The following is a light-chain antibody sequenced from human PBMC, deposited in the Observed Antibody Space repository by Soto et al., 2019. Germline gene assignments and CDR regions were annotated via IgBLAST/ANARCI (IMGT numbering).Light chain of an antibody. CDR2: XXX. Sequence: DIQMTQSPSTLSGSVGARVTITCRASQTISSWLAWYQQKPGKAPNLLIYXXXXLESGVPSRFSGSXSGTEFTXTXXSLQPDDFATYYCQQAASFPITFGQGTRLEIK. CDR3: QQAASFPIT. V-gene: IGKV1-5*01. J-gene: IGKJ5*01. CDR1: QTISSW.